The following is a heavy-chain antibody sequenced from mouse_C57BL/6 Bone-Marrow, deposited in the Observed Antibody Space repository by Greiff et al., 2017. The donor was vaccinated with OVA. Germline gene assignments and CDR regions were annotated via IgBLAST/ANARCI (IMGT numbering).Heavy chain of an antibody. J-gene: IGHJ1*03. CDR2: IYPGDGDT. V-gene: IGHV1-82*01. D-gene: IGHD1-1*01. Sequence: QVQLKESGPELVKPGASVKISCKASGYAFSSSWMNWVKQRPGKGLEWIGRIYPGDGDTNYNGKFKGKATLTADKSSSTAYMQLSSLTSEDSAVYFCLFITTVVATRYFDVWGTGTTVTVSS. CDR3: LFITTVVATRYFDV. CDR1: GYAFSSSW.